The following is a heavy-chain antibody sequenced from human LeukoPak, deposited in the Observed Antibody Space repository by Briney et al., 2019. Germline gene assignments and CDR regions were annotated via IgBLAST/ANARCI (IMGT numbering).Heavy chain of an antibody. Sequence: SQTLSLTCAISGDSVSSNSAAWNWIRQSPSRGLEWLGRTYYRSKWYNDYAVSVKSRITIDPDTSKNQFSLQLNSVTPEDTAVYYCARGWEITIFGRYYFDYWGQGTLVTVSS. D-gene: IGHD3-3*01. CDR2: TYYRSKWYN. CDR3: ARGWEITIFGRYYFDY. V-gene: IGHV6-1*01. CDR1: GDSVSSNSAA. J-gene: IGHJ4*02.